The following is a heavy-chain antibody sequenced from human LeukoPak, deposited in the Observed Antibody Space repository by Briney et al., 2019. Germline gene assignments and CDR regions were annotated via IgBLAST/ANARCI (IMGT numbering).Heavy chain of an antibody. Sequence: PGGSLRLSCAASGFTFSSYAMHWVRQAPGKGLEWVAVISYDGSNKYYADSVKGRFTISRDNSKNTLYLQMNSLRAEDTAVYYCAKERSSSWYRSPHLDYWGQGTLVTVSS. V-gene: IGHV3-30-3*01. J-gene: IGHJ4*02. CDR3: AKERSSSWYRSPHLDY. CDR1: GFTFSSYA. D-gene: IGHD6-13*01. CDR2: ISYDGSNK.